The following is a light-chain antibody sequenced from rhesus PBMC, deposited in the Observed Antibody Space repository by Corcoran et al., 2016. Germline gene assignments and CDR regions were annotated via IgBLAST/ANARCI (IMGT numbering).Light chain of an antibody. V-gene: IGKV1-74*01. CDR1: ENVNNY. J-gene: IGKJ4*01. Sequence: DIQMTQSPSSLSASVGDRVTITCRASENVNNYLNWYKQKPGKAPKLLIYQASTLQSGVPSRFSCSGYGTEYTFTISMLQPEDVATYYCQHGYGTPLTFGGGTKVERK. CDR3: QHGYGTPLT. CDR2: QAS.